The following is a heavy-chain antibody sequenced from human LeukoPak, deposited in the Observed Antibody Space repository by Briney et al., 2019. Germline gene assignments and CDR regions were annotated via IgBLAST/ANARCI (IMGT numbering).Heavy chain of an antibody. D-gene: IGHD3-10*01. J-gene: IGHJ5*01. Sequence: GASAKVSCKASGYTFTNYYIHWVRQAPGQGLEWMGIINPGAGSTTYAQKLQGRVSMTWDTSTSTVYMQLSSLRSEDTAVYYCARDRGIRGTNWFDSWGQGTLVFVSS. CDR2: INPGAGST. V-gene: IGHV1-46*04. CDR1: GYTFTNYY. CDR3: ARDRGIRGTNWFDS.